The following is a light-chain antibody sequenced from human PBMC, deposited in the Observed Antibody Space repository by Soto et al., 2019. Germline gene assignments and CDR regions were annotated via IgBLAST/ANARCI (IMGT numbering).Light chain of an antibody. V-gene: IGLV2-8*01. J-gene: IGLJ1*01. CDR3: KSYAGSNTYV. CDR2: EVV. CDR1: KNDIGLYDF. Sequence: QSALTQPPSASGSPGQSVTISCTGTKNDIGLYDFVSRYQHHPGKAPRLIIYEVVQRPSGVPDRFSGSKSGNTASLTVSGLQAADEADYFCKSYAGSNTYVFGSGTKVTVL.